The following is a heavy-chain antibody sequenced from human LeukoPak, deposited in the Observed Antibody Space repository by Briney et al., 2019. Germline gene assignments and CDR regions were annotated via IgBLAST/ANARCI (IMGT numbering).Heavy chain of an antibody. CDR2: ISCDENNK. J-gene: IGHJ4*02. CDR3: ARGGNYYDSSGYPDY. CDR1: GFTFSSYA. V-gene: IGHV3-30-3*01. Sequence: GRSLRLSCAASGFTFSSYAMHWVRQTPGKGLEWVAVISCDENNKYYADSVKGRFTISRDNSKNTLHLQMNSLTAEDTAVFYCARGGNYYDSSGYPDYWGQGTLVTVSS. D-gene: IGHD3-22*01.